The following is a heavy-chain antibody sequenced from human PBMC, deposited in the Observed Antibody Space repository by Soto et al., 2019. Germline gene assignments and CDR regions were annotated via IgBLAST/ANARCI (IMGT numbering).Heavy chain of an antibody. V-gene: IGHV3-23*01. D-gene: IGHD6-19*01. CDR1: GFTFSSYA. CDR2: ISGSGGST. J-gene: IGHJ4*02. Sequence: EVQLLESGGGLVQPGGSLRLSCAASGFTFSSYAMSWVRQATGKGLEWFSAISGSGGSTYYADSVKGRFTISRDNSKNTLYLHMNSLRAEDTAVYSCAKDQGQWLVCYFDYWCQGTLVTVSS. CDR3: AKDQGQWLVCYFDY.